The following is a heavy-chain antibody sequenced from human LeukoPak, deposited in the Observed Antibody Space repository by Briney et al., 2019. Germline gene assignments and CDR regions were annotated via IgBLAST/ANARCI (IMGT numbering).Heavy chain of an antibody. CDR3: ARTSDCSSTSCYPNFDY. CDR2: IIPIFGTA. V-gene: IGHV1-69*13. CDR1: GGTFSSYA. Sequence: SVKVSCKASGGTFSSYAISWVRQAPGQGLEWMGGIIPIFGTANYAQKFQGGVTITADESTSTAYMELSSLRSEDTAVYYCARTSDCSSTSCYPNFDYWGQGTLVTVSS. D-gene: IGHD2-2*01. J-gene: IGHJ4*02.